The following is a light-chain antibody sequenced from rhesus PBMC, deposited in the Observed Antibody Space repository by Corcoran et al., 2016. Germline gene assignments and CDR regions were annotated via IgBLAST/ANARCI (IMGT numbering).Light chain of an antibody. CDR2: KAS. CDR3: QQYSSSPLT. V-gene: IGKV1-22*01. J-gene: IGKJ4*01. Sequence: DIQMTQSPSSLSASVGDTVTITCRASQRISSWLAWSQQKPGKAPKLLIYKASTLQSGGPSRFSGRGSGTDFTLTISSLQFEDFATYYCQQYSSSPLTFGGGTKVEIK. CDR1: QRISSW.